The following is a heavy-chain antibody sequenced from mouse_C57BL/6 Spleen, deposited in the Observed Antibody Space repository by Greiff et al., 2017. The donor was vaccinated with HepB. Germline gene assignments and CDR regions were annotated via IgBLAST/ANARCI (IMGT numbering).Heavy chain of an antibody. J-gene: IGHJ3*01. V-gene: IGHV3-6*01. CDR2: ISYDGSN. D-gene: IGHD3-1*01. CDR3: ARDRAGTKFAY. Sequence: EVQLKESGPGLVKPSQSLSLTCSVTGYSITSGYYWTWIRQFPGNKLEWLGYISYDGSNNYNPSLKNRISITRDTSKNQFFLKLNSVTPEDTATYYCARDRAGTKFAYWGQGTLVTVSA. CDR1: GYSITSGYY.